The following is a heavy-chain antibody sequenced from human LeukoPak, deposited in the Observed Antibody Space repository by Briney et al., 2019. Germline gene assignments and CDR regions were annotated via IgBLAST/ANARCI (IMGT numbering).Heavy chain of an antibody. CDR3: ARDSPYCSGGSCLDL. D-gene: IGHD2-15*01. J-gene: IGHJ2*01. CDR1: GFTFSSYW. V-gene: IGHV3-7*01. CDR2: IKQDESEK. Sequence: GGSLRLSCVASGFTFSSYWMSWVRQAPGKGLEWVAIIKQDESEKYYVDSVKGRFTISRDNAKNSLYLQMNSLRGEDTAVYYCARDSPYCSGGSCLDLWGRGTLVTVSS.